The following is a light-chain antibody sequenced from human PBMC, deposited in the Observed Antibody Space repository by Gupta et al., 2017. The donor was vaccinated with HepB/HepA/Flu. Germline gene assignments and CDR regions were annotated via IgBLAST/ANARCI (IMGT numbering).Light chain of an antibody. V-gene: IGKV3-20*01. J-gene: IGKJ5*01. CDR3: QQYGRSPIT. Sequence: ENVLTQSPGTLSLSPGERATLSCRASQSINRNYLAWYQQKPGQAPRLLIHGASSRATGVSDRFSGSGSGTDFTLTISRLESEDFAVYFCQQYGRSPITFGQGTRLEIK. CDR2: GAS. CDR1: QSINRNY.